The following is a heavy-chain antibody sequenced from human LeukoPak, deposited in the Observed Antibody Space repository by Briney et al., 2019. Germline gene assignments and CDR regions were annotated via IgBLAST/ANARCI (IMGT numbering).Heavy chain of an antibody. J-gene: IGHJ4*02. CDR2: ISGSGGST. V-gene: IGHV3-23*01. Sequence: GGSLRLSRAASGFTFSSYGMSWVRQAPGKGLEWVSAISGSGGSTYYADSVKGRFTISRDNSKNTLYLQMNSLRAEDTAVYYCARERNRLRTFDYWGQGTLVTVSS. CDR3: ARERNRLRTFDY. CDR1: GFTFSSYG. D-gene: IGHD5/OR15-5a*01.